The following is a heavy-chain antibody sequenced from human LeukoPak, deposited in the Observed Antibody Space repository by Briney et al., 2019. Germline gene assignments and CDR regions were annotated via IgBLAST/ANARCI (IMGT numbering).Heavy chain of an antibody. D-gene: IGHD3-10*01. Sequence: GGSLRLSCAASGFTFSSYGMNWVRQAPGKGLEWVSAISGSGGNTYYADSVKGRFTISRDNSKNTLYLQMNSLRAGDTAVYYCWEDLGHYYGSGRGSFYAFEILGQGTKVTV. J-gene: IGHJ3*02. CDR2: ISGSGGNT. CDR1: GFTFSSYG. V-gene: IGHV3-23*01. CDR3: WEDLGHYYGSGRGSFYAFEI.